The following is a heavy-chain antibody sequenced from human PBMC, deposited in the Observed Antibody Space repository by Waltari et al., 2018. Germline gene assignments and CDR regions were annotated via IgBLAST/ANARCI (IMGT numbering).Heavy chain of an antibody. J-gene: IGHJ6*02. Sequence: EVQLVESGGGLIQPGGSLRLSCAASGFPVSSNYMSSVRQAPGKGLEWVSVIYSGGSTYYADSVKGRFTISRDNSKNTLYLQMNSLRAEDTAVYYCARDNYYYYGMDVWGQGTTVTISS. CDR1: GFPVSSNY. CDR2: IYSGGST. CDR3: ARDNYYYYGMDV. V-gene: IGHV3-53*01.